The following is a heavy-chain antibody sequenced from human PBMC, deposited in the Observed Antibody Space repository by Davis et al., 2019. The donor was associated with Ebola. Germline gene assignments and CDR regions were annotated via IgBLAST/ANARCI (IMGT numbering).Heavy chain of an antibody. V-gene: IGHV3-33*08. CDR2: IWYDGSNK. CDR3: ARVDNGGNSDY. Sequence: GESLKISCAASGFIFSSYGMHWVRQAPGKGLEWVAVIWYDGSNKYYADSVKGRFTISRDNSKNTLYLQMNSLRAEDTAVYYCARVDNGGNSDYWGQGTLVTVSS. CDR1: GFIFSSYG. D-gene: IGHD4-23*01. J-gene: IGHJ4*02.